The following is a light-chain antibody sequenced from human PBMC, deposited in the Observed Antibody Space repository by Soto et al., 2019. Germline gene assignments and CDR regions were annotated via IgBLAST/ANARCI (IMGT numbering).Light chain of an antibody. CDR1: QSISSW. V-gene: IGKV1-5*03. CDR3: QQYNSYSWT. J-gene: IGKJ1*01. CDR2: KAS. Sequence: DIQMTQSPSTLSASVGDRVTITCRASQSISSWLAWYQQKPGKAPKLQIYKASSLESGVPSRFSGSGSGTEFTLTISSLRPDDFATYYCQQYNSYSWTFGQGTKVDIK.